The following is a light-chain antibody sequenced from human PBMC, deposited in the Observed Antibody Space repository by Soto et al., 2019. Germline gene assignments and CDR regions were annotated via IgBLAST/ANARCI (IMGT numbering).Light chain of an antibody. CDR1: QTVSKNY. CDR2: AAS. CDR3: QQRSNWPPIT. V-gene: IGKV3D-20*02. Sequence: PGEGATLSCRAIQTVSKNYLAWYHQKPGQAPRLLIYAASTRATGIPDRFSGSGSGTDFTLTISRLEPEDFAVFYCQQRSNWPPITFGQGTRLEIK. J-gene: IGKJ5*01.